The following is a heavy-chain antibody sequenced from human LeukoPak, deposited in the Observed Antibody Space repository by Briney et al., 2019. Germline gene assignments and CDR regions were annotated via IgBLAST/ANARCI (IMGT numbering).Heavy chain of an antibody. Sequence: SETLSLTCTVSGVSVSSGSYYWSWIRQPPGKGLEWIGYIYHSGSTYYNPSLKSRVTISVDRSKNQFSLKLSSVTAADTAVYYCATLGGLGYCSSTSCYDDYWGQGTLVTVSS. CDR2: IYHSGST. V-gene: IGHV4-30-2*01. J-gene: IGHJ4*02. D-gene: IGHD2-2*01. CDR3: ATLGGLGYCSSTSCYDDY. CDR1: GVSVSSGSYY.